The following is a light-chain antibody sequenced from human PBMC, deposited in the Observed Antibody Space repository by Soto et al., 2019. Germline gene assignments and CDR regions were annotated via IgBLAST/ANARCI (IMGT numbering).Light chain of an antibody. J-gene: IGKJ1*01. CDR1: QSINNW. Sequence: DIQMTQPPLTLSASVGDRVTITCRASQSINNWLAWYQQKPGKAPKLLLYGASSRDSGVPPRFSGSGYGTEFTLSISSLQPDDFATYYCQQYNRYSGMFGQGTKVEV. CDR3: QQYNRYSGM. CDR2: GAS. V-gene: IGKV1-5*01.